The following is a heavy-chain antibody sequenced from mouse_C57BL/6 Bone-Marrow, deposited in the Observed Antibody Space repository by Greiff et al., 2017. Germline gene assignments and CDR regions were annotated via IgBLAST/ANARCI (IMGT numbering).Heavy chain of an antibody. CDR1: GYTFTSYG. V-gene: IGHV1-81*01. J-gene: IGHJ3*01. CDR2: ISPRSGNT. Sequence: VKLLESGAELARPGASVKLSCKASGYTFTSYGISWVKQRTGPGLEWIGEISPRSGNTYYNAKFKGKATLTADKSSSTAYMQLRSLTSADSAVYFCASPLYGSSPAWFADWGKGTLVTVSA. CDR3: ASPLYGSSPAWFAD. D-gene: IGHD1-1*01.